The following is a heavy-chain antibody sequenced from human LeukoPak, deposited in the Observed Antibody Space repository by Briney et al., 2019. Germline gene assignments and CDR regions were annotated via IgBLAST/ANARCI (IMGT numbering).Heavy chain of an antibody. D-gene: IGHD3-10*01. CDR2: ISGYTGNR. Sequence: ASVKVSCKASGYTFSSYGISWVRQAPGQGLEWMGWISGYTGNRNYAQNLQGRVTMTTDTSTSTAYMELRSLRSDDTALYYCARSSWFGGRSEWRWFDPWGQGTLVTVSS. CDR1: GYTFSSYG. V-gene: IGHV1-18*01. CDR3: ARSSWFGGRSEWRWFDP. J-gene: IGHJ5*02.